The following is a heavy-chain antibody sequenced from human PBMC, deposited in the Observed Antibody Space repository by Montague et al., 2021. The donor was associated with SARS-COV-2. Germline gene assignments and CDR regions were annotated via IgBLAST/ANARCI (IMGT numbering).Heavy chain of an antibody. CDR2: ISVYNGNT. V-gene: IGHV1-18*01. CDR3: ARGTGETNY. CDR1: GYTFMRYA. Sequence: SVKVSCKASGYTFMRYALNWVRQAPGQGLEWMGLISVYNGNTNYTQKLQDRVTMTTDTSTRTAYMELRRLTSDDTAVYYCARGTGETNYWGQGTLVTVSS. J-gene: IGHJ4*02. D-gene: IGHD7-27*01.